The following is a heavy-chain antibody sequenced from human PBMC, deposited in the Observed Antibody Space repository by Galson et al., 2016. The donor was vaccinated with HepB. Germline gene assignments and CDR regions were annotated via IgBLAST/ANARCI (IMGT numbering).Heavy chain of an antibody. D-gene: IGHD1-26*01. Sequence: SLRLSCAASGFIFSDHYMDWVRQAPGKGLEWLGRSKNKANGYTKEYAASVEGRFTISKDDSKKSLYQQMNSLKIEDTAVYYCARWQSGSPVNWGQGTLVTVSS. CDR3: ARWQSGSPVN. V-gene: IGHV3-72*01. CDR1: GFIFSDHY. J-gene: IGHJ4*02. CDR2: SKNKANGYTK.